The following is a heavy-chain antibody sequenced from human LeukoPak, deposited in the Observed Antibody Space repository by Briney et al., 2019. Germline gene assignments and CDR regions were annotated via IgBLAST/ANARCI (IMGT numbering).Heavy chain of an antibody. CDR2: ISGSGGST. D-gene: IGHD3-22*01. J-gene: IGHJ4*02. V-gene: IGHV3-23*01. CDR1: GFTFSSYA. Sequence: GGSLRLSCAASGFTFSSYAMSWVRQAPGKGLEWVSAISGSGGSTYYADSVKGRFTISRDNAKNSLYLQMNSLRAEDTAVYYCARDWGYYDSSGYIAYWGQGTLVTVSS. CDR3: ARDWGYYDSSGYIAY.